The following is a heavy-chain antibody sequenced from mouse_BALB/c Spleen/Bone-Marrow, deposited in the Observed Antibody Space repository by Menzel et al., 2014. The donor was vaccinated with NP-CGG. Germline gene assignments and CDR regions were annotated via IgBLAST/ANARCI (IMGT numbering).Heavy chain of an antibody. CDR3: ARDDYDDQYYFDY. CDR2: ISSGGST. CDR1: GFTFSSYA. Sequence: EVMLVESGGGLVKPGGSLKLSCAASGFTFSSYAMSWVRQTPEKRLEWVASISSGGSTYYPDSVKGRFTISRDNVRNILYLQMSSLRSEDTAMHYCARDDYDDQYYFDYWGQGTTLTVSS. V-gene: IGHV5-6-5*01. D-gene: IGHD2-4*01. J-gene: IGHJ2*01.